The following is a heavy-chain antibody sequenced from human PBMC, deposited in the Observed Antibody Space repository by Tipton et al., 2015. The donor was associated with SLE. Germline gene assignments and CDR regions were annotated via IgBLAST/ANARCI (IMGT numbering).Heavy chain of an antibody. CDR3: ARGGPVTTSYYYYYMDV. V-gene: IGHV4-34*01. CDR2: INHSGST. D-gene: IGHD4-11*01. Sequence: TLYLTCAVYGGSFSGYYWSWIRQPPGKGLEWIGEINHSGSTNYNPSLKSRVTISVDTSKNQFSLKLSSVTAADTAVYYCARGGPVTTSYYYYYMDVWGKGTTVTVSS. CDR1: GGSFSGYY. J-gene: IGHJ6*03.